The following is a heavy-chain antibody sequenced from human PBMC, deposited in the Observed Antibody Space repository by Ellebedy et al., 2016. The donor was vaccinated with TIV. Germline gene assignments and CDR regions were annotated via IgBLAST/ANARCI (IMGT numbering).Heavy chain of an antibody. J-gene: IGHJ3*02. D-gene: IGHD2-15*01. CDR2: IYHTGST. CDR1: DGSTSGYY. Sequence: SETLSLTCTVSDGSTSGYYWSWIRQPPGKALQWIGNIYHTGSTKYNPSLKSRVTISLDPSKNQFSLSLRSVTAADTALYYCARDPGGGNPRGLIDIWGQGTMVTVSS. V-gene: IGHV4-59*01. CDR3: ARDPGGGNPRGLIDI.